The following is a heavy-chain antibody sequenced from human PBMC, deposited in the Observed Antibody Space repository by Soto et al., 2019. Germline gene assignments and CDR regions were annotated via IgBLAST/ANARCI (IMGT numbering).Heavy chain of an antibody. CDR1: GYTFTRSG. D-gene: IGHD2-15*01. CDR2: ISTYNGDT. Sequence: ASVKVSCKASGYTFTRSGISWVRQAPGQGLEWMGWISTYNGDTNYAQTFQGRVTMTTDTSTSTVHMEVRSLRSDDMTVYYCAREGVAPYCYYGMDVWGQGTPVTVSS. J-gene: IGHJ6*02. CDR3: AREGVAPYCYYGMDV. V-gene: IGHV1-18*03.